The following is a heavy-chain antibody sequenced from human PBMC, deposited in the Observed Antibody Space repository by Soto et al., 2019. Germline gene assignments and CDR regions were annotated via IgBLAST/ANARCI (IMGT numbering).Heavy chain of an antibody. V-gene: IGHV3-23*01. CDR2: LSVTGDSD. J-gene: IGHJ6*03. D-gene: IGHD2-15*01. CDR1: GFSRSNSA. Sequence: EVQLLESGGGLVESGGALRLSCAAAGFSRSNSAVSWVRQAPGKGLEWVSSLSVTGDSDFYSDSVKGRFTIYRDISKSTLYLQMSSLRAEDTAVYYCAKNGCSYPACFPYDYYGDVWGKGTTVTVSS. CDR3: AKNGCSYPACFPYDYYGDV.